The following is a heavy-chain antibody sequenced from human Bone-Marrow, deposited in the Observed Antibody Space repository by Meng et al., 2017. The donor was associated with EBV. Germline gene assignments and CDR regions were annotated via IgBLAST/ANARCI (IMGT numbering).Heavy chain of an antibody. CDR2: IYWDDDK. J-gene: IGHJ4*02. CDR3: AHLIAARPFDY. D-gene: IGHD6-6*01. Sequence: ITFQESGPTLVKPTQTLTLTCTFSGFSLSTRGVGVGWIRQPPGKALEWLAVIYWDDDKRYSPSLKSRLTITKDTSKKQVVLTMTNMDPVDAATYYCAHLIAARPFDYWGQGTLVTVSS. CDR1: GFSLSTRGVG. V-gene: IGHV2-5*02.